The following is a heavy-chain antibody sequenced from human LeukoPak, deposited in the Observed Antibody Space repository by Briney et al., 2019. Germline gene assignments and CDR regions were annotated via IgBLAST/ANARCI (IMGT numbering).Heavy chain of an antibody. V-gene: IGHV1-18*01. CDR2: ISAYNGNT. D-gene: IGHD3-10*01. CDR1: GYTFTSYG. J-gene: IGHJ6*02. CDR3: ARDGDMVRGVIHYYYYYGMDV. Sequence: GASMKVSCKASGYTFTSYGISWVRQAPGQGLERMGWISAYNGNTNYAQKLQGRVTMTTDASTSTAYMELRSLRSDDTAVYYCARDGDMVRGVIHYYYYYGMDVWGQGATVTVSS.